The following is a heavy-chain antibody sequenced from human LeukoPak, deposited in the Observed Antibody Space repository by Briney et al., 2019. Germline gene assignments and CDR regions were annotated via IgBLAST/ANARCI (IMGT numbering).Heavy chain of an antibody. V-gene: IGHV3-48*01. J-gene: IGHJ4*02. CDR2: ISSSSSTI. CDR3: ARFTDTKGFDY. Sequence: PGGSLRLSCAASGFTFSSYAMSWVRQAPGKGLEWVSYISSSSSTIYYADSVKGRFTISRDNSKNTLYLQMNSLRAEDTAVYYCARFTDTKGFDYWGQGTLVTVSS. D-gene: IGHD5-18*01. CDR1: GFTFSSYA.